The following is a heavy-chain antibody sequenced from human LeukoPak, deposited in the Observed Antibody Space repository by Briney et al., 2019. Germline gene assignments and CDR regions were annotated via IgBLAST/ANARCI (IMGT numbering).Heavy chain of an antibody. CDR3: AGIPVFGVVLHQEPV. V-gene: IGHV1-69*10. CDR2: FIPVLGTA. Sequence: SVKVSCKASGVTFSDYALNWVRQARRQGRERMGVFIPVLGTANSTQNFQDRVTITAAISTNTVYMELSSLRSEDTAVYFCAGIPVFGVVLHQEPVWGKGTTVTVSS. CDR1: GVTFSDYA. J-gene: IGHJ6*04. D-gene: IGHD3-3*01.